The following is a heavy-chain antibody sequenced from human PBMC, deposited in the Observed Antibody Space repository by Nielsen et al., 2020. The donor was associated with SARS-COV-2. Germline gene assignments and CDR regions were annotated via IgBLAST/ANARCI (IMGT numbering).Heavy chain of an antibody. J-gene: IGHJ4*02. CDR1: GFTFSSYA. V-gene: IGHV3-23*01. D-gene: IGHD1-26*01. CDR2: ISGSGGST. CDR3: AKEVGSFGTRIDY. Sequence: GESLKISCAASGFTFSSYAMSWVRQAPGKGLEWVSAISGSGGSTYYADSVKGRFTISRDNSKNTLYLQMNSLRAEDTAVYYCAKEVGSFGTRIDYWGQGPLVTVSS.